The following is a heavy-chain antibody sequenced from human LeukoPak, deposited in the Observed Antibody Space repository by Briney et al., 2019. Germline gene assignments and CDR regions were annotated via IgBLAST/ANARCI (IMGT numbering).Heavy chain of an antibody. CDR1: GGSFSGSD. J-gene: IGHJ4*02. D-gene: IGHD2-2*02. Sequence: PSETLSLTFAVYGGSFSGSDRSWIRQPPGTGLEWIGEINHSGSTNYNPSLKSRVTISVDTSKNQFSLKLSSVTAADTAVYYCASSLGDCSSTICYTFACCGQGTLVTVSS. V-gene: IGHV4-34*01. CDR2: INHSGST. CDR3: ASSLGDCSSTICYTFAC.